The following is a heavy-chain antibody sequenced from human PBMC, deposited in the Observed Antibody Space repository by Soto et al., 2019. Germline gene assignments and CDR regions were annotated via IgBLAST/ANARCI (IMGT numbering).Heavy chain of an antibody. V-gene: IGHV1-3*01. Sequence: ASVKVSCKASGYTFTSYAMHWVRQAPGQRLEWMGWINAGNDNTKYSQKFQGRVTITRDTSASTAYMELSSLRSEDTAVYYCASDPRYYGMAVWGQGTKVTVSS. J-gene: IGHJ6*02. CDR1: GYTFTSYA. CDR2: INAGNDNT. CDR3: ASDPRYYGMAV.